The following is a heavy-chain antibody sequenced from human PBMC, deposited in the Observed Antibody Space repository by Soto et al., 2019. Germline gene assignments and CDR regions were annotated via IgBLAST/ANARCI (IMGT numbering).Heavy chain of an antibody. D-gene: IGHD5-12*01. J-gene: IGHJ4*02. CDR2: IYHSGST. CDR3: AAGGGLPRYY. V-gene: IGHV4-30-2*01. Sequence: SETLSLTCTVSGGSISSGGYSWIWIRQPPGKGLEWIGYIYHSGSTYYNPSLKSRVTISVDRSKNQFSLKLSSVTAADTAVYYCAAGGGLPRYYWGQGTLVTVSS. CDR1: GGSISSGGYS.